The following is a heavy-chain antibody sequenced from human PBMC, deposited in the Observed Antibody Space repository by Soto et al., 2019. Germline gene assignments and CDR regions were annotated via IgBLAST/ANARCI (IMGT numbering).Heavy chain of an antibody. V-gene: IGHV3-23*01. Sequence: EVQLLESGGGLLQPGGSLRLSCTASGFTFSNYAMTWVRQAPGKGLEWVSTITGSGGGTYYADSVKGRFTISRDNSKNTLYLQMPNLGADYTAVYYCAKEMIASTVADFFDYWGQGTLVTVSS. CDR3: AKEMIASTVADFFDY. CDR2: ITGSGGGT. CDR1: GFTFSNYA. D-gene: IGHD6-19*01. J-gene: IGHJ4*02.